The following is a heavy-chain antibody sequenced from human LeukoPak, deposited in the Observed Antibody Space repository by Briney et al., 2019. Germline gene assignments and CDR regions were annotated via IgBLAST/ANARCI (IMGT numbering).Heavy chain of an antibody. D-gene: IGHD5/OR15-5a*01. CDR3: IRGGYYTIYDY. J-gene: IGHJ4*02. Sequence: PGGSLRLSCTASGFTFGDYAVNWFRQAPGKGLEWVGLIASKVHGGTTEYAASVKGRFTISRDDSKSIAYLQMNSLITEDTAVYYCIRGGYYTIYDYWGQGTLVTVSS. CDR2: IASKVHGGTT. V-gene: IGHV3-49*03. CDR1: GFTFGDYA.